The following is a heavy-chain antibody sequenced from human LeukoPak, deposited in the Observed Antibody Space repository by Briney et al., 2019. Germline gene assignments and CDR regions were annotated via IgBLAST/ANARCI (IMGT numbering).Heavy chain of an antibody. Sequence: LAGGSLRLSCAASGFTFDDYTMHWVRQAPGKGLEWVSLISWDGGSTYYADSVKGRFTISRDNSKNTLYLQMNSLRAEDTAVYYCAKGSKEVLFTRDHCMDVWGKGTTVTISS. D-gene: IGHD3-3*01. CDR1: GFTFDDYT. J-gene: IGHJ6*03. V-gene: IGHV3-43*01. CDR2: ISWDGGST. CDR3: AKGSKEVLFTRDHCMDV.